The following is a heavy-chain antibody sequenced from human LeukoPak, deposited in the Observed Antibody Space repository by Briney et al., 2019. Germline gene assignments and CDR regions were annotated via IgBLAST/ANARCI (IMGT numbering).Heavy chain of an antibody. Sequence: SETLSLTCTVSGYSISSGYYWSWIRQPAGKGLEWIGRIYTSGSTNYNPSLKSRVTISVDTSKNQFSLKPSSVTAAGTAVYYCARENCSGGTCYTVGGDWFDPWGQGTLVTVSS. CDR2: IYTSGST. V-gene: IGHV4-61*02. CDR1: GYSISSGYY. D-gene: IGHD2-15*01. J-gene: IGHJ5*02. CDR3: ARENCSGGTCYTVGGDWFDP.